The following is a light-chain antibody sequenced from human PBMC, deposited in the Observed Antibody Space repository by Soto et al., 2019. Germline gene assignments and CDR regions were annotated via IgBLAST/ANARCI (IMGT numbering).Light chain of an antibody. CDR1: QDINNY. CDR2: DAS. V-gene: IGKV1-33*01. CDR3: QQYSFLGT. J-gene: IGKJ5*01. Sequence: DIPMTQSPSSLSASVGDRVTITCQASQDINNYLNWYQQKPGKAPEIMIYDASNLQTRVPTMFSGSGSRKHFPFTSSSLQPEDIATYFYQQYSFLGTFGQGTRLEIQ.